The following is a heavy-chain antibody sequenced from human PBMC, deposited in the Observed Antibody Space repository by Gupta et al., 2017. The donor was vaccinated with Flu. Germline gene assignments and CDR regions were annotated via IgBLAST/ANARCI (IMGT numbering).Heavy chain of an antibody. CDR3: AKAILTGYSGSYRYGIDV. J-gene: IGHJ6*02. D-gene: IGHD1-26*01. Sequence: EVQLLESGGGLVQPGGSLRLSCAASGFTFSSYAMSWVRQAPGKGLEWVSAISGSGGSTYYADSVKGRFTISRDNSKNTLYLQMNSLRAEDTAVYYCAKAILTGYSGSYRYGIDVWGQGTTVTVSS. V-gene: IGHV3-23*01. CDR1: GFTFSSYA. CDR2: ISGSGGST.